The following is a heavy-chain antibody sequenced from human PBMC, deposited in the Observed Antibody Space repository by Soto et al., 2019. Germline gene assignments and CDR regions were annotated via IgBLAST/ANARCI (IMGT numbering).Heavy chain of an antibody. CDR3: ARGPYCGGDCFFAX. D-gene: IGHD2-21*02. CDR2: INTSGNT. V-gene: IGHV4-4*07. Sequence: SDTLSLTFTVYGGSVSDYYWSWVRQPAGKGPEYIVRINTSGNTNYKPSLKSLVTMSVDTSHNQFSLRLSSVTAADTAVYYCARGPYCGGDCFFAXWGQGALVTVSX. J-gene: IGHJ4*02. CDR1: GGSVSDYY.